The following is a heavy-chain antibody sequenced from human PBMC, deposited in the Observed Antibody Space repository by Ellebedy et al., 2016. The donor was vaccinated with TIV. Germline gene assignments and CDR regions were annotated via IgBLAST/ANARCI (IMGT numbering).Heavy chain of an antibody. CDR1: GGTFSSYA. CDR2: IIPIFGTA. V-gene: IGHV1-69*13. D-gene: IGHD3-16*01. CDR3: ARGPYGMITFGGALDY. J-gene: IGHJ4*02. Sequence: SVKVSCXASGGTFSSYAISWVRQAPGQGLEWMGGIIPIFGTANYAQKFQGRVTITADESTSTAYMELSSLRSEDTAVYYCARGPYGMITFGGALDYWGQGTLVTVSS.